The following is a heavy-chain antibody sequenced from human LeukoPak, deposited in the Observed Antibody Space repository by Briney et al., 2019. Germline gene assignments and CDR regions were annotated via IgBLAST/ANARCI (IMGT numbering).Heavy chain of an antibody. V-gene: IGHV1-2*02. CDR3: ARDLVIAAAGAWFDP. CDR1: GYTFTGYY. Sequence: ASVKVSCKASGYTFTGYYMHWVRQAPGQGLEWMGWINPNSGGTNYAQKFQGRVTMTRDTSISTAYMELSRLRSDDTAVYYCARDLVIAAAGAWFDPWGQGTLVTVSS. CDR2: INPNSGGT. D-gene: IGHD6-13*01. J-gene: IGHJ5*02.